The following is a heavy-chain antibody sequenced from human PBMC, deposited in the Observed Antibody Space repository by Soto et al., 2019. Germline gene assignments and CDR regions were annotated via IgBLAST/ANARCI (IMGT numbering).Heavy chain of an antibody. J-gene: IGHJ5*02. V-gene: IGHV4-30-2*01. Sequence: SETLSLTCAVSGGSIISGGYSWSCIRQPPGKGLEWIGYIYHSGSTYYNPSLKSRVTISVDRSKNQFSLKLSSVTAADTAVYYCARDYRYNWFDPWGQGTLVTVSS. CDR2: IYHSGST. CDR1: GGSIISGGYS. D-gene: IGHD4-4*01. CDR3: ARDYRYNWFDP.